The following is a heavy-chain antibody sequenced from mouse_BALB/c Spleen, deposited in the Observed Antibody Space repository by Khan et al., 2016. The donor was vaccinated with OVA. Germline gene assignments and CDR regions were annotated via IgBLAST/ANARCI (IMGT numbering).Heavy chain of an antibody. Sequence: EVQLQESGPGLVKPSQSLSLTCTVTGYSITSGYAWNWIRQFPGNKLEWMGYISYSGGTSYNPSFKSRISITRDTSKNQFFLQLNSVTTEDTAAYYCARGNYYGYCFDYWGQGTPLTVSS. V-gene: IGHV3-2*02. CDR1: GYSITSGYA. CDR3: ARGNYYGYCFDY. J-gene: IGHJ2*01. D-gene: IGHD1-1*01. CDR2: ISYSGGT.